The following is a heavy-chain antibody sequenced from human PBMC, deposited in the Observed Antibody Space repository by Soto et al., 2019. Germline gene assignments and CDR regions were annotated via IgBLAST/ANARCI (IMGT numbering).Heavy chain of an antibody. V-gene: IGHV1-18*01. CDR1: GYSFTRYG. J-gene: IGHJ6*02. Sequence: QVQLVQSGAEVKKPGASVKVSCKASGYSFTRYGISWVRQAPGQGLEWMAWISGYNANTNYPENLQGRVTMTSDTSTSTAYMEVRNLISDDTAVCYCARMGDVPYYYYGLDVWGQGTTVTVSS. D-gene: IGHD3-16*01. CDR2: ISGYNANT. CDR3: ARMGDVPYYYYGLDV.